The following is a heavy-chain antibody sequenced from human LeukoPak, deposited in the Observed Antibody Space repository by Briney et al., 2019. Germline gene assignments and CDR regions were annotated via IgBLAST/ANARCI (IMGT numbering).Heavy chain of an antibody. Sequence: SETLSLTCTVSGGSISSSSYYWGWIRQPPGKGLEWIGSIYYSGSTYYNPSLKSRVTISVDTSKNQFSLKLSSVTAADTAVYYCARERGQLIIAVAGTYDYWGQGTLVTVSS. CDR3: ARERGQLIIAVAGTYDY. CDR2: IYYSGST. J-gene: IGHJ4*02. CDR1: GGSISSSSYY. D-gene: IGHD6-19*01. V-gene: IGHV4-39*07.